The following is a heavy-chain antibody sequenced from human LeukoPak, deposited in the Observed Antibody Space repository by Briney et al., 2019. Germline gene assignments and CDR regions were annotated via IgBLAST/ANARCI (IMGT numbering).Heavy chain of an antibody. D-gene: IGHD3-3*01. CDR1: GGSISSYC. Sequence: SETLSLTCTVSGGSISSYCWSWIRQPPGKGLEWIGYIYYSGTTNYNPSLKSRVTISVDTSKNQFSLKLSSVTAADTAVYYCARARGGYDFWSGYYRYYYYYMDVWGKGTTVTVSS. J-gene: IGHJ6*03. CDR2: IYYSGTT. V-gene: IGHV4-59*12. CDR3: ARARGGYDFWSGYYRYYYYYMDV.